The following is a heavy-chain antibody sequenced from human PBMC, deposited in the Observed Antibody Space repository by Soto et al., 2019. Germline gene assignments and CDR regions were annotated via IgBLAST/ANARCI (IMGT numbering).Heavy chain of an antibody. V-gene: IGHV4-31*03. CDR3: ARGGYYYENSGQNAYDY. CDR1: GGSISSGGYY. D-gene: IGHD3-22*01. J-gene: IGHJ4*01. CDR2: IYYGGST. Sequence: SETLSLTCTVSGGSISSGGYYWSWIRQHPGKGLEWIGYIYYGGSTYYNPSLKSRATISGDTSKNQFSLKLSSVTAADTAVYYCARGGYYYENSGQNAYDYWGQGILVTVPS.